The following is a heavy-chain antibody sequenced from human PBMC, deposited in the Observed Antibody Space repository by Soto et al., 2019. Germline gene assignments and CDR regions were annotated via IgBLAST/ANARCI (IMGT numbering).Heavy chain of an antibody. CDR2: ISSSSSYI. V-gene: IGHV3-21*01. CDR3: ARARDYDYVWGSPTPDGY. Sequence: GGSLRLSCAASGFTFSSYSMNWVRQAPGKGLEWVSSISSSSSYIYYADSVKGRFTISRDNAKNSLYLQMNSLRAEDTAVYYCARARDYDYVWGSPTPDGYWGQGTLVTVSS. D-gene: IGHD3-16*01. CDR1: GFTFSSYS. J-gene: IGHJ4*02.